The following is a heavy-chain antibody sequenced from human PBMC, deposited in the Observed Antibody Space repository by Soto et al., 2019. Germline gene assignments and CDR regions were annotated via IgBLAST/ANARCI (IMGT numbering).Heavy chain of an antibody. V-gene: IGHV4-59*01. J-gene: IGHJ6*02. Sequence: SETLSLTCTVSGGSISSYYWSWIRQPPGKGLEWIGYIYYSGSTNYNPSLKSRVTISVDTSKNQFSLKLSSVTAADTAVYYCARLSWQQLDHYYYYYGMDVWGQGTTVTVSS. CDR2: IYYSGST. D-gene: IGHD6-13*01. CDR3: ARLSWQQLDHYYYYYGMDV. CDR1: GGSISSYY.